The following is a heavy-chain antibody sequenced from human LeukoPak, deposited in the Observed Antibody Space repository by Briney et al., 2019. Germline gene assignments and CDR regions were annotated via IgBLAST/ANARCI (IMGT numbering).Heavy chain of an antibody. CDR3: ARGGHGYSSSWTLGY. V-gene: IGHV4-34*01. D-gene: IGHD6-13*01. CDR2: INHSGST. Sequence: PSETLSLTCAVYGGSFSGYYWSWIRQPPGKGLEWIGEINHSGSTNYNPSLKSRVTISVDTSKNQFSLKLSSVTAADTAVYYCARGGHGYSSSWTLGYWGQGTLVTVSS. J-gene: IGHJ4*02. CDR1: GGSFSGYY.